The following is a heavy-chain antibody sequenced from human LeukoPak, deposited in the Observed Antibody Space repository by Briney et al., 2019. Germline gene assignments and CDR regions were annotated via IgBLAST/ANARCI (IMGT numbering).Heavy chain of an antibody. CDR1: GFTYSSYA. V-gene: IGHV3-23*01. Sequence: GGSLRLSCAASGFTYSSYAMSWVRQAPGKGLEWVSAISGSGGSTHYADSVKGRFTISRDNSKNTLYLQMNSLRAEDTAVYYCARKTGDLDYWGQGTLVTVSS. J-gene: IGHJ4*02. CDR2: ISGSGGST. CDR3: ARKTGDLDY. D-gene: IGHD7-27*01.